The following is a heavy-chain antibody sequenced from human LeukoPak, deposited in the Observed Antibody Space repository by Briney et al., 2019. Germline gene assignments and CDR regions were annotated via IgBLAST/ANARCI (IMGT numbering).Heavy chain of an antibody. CDR3: ARGGHSGYDSAFDY. D-gene: IGHD5-12*01. CDR2: INPNSGGT. Sequence: ASVKVSCKASGYTSTGCYMHWVRQAPGQGLEWMGWINPNSGGTNYAQKFQGRVTMTRDTSISTAYMELSRLRSDDTAVYYCARGGHSGYDSAFDYWGQGTLVTVSS. V-gene: IGHV1-2*02. CDR1: GYTSTGCY. J-gene: IGHJ4*02.